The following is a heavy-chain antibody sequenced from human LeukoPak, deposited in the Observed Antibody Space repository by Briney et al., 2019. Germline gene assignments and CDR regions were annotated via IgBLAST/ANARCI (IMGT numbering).Heavy chain of an antibody. J-gene: IGHJ3*01. CDR1: GASITHYY. Sequence: SETLNLTCTVSGASITHYYLHWIRQPPGKGLEWIGRINTLYTTGSPAHNPSLKSRFTMSIDTSKNQFSLNLSSVPAADTAVYYCARDPGSGSYYLAFDVWGQGTMVTVSS. CDR2: INTLYTTGSP. CDR3: ARDPGSGSYYLAFDV. V-gene: IGHV4-4*07. D-gene: IGHD3-10*01.